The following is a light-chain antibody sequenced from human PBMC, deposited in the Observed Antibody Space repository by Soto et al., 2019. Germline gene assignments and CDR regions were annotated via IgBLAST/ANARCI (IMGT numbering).Light chain of an antibody. CDR2: EVT. V-gene: IGLV2-14*01. Sequence: QSALALPASVSGSPGQSIAISCTGTRSDVGAYNYVSWYQQHPGKAPKLMISEVTNRPSGVSDRFSGSKSGNTASLTISGLQAEDDADYYCSSFTSRLTFVVGTGTTVTVL. CDR3: SSFTSRLTFV. J-gene: IGLJ1*01. CDR1: RSDVGAYNY.